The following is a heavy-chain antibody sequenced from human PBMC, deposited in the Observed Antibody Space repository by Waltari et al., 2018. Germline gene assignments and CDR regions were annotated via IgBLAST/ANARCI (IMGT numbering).Heavy chain of an antibody. CDR2: IYHSGST. V-gene: IGHV4-38-2*01. CDR1: GYSISSGYY. D-gene: IGHD2-2*01. Sequence: QVQLQESGPGLVKPSETLSLTCAVSGYSISSGYYWDWLRQPPGKGLEWIGSIYHSGSTYYNPSLKSRVTISVDTSKNQFSLKLSSVTATDTAVFYCARGSSAYCSSTSCYFDYWGQGTLVTVSS. CDR3: ARGSSAYCSSTSCYFDY. J-gene: IGHJ4*02.